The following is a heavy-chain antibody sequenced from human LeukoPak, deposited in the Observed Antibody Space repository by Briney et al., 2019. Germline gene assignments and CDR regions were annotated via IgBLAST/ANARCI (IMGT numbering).Heavy chain of an antibody. V-gene: IGHV3-30*04. Sequence: GGSLRLSCAASGFTFSSYEMHWVRQAPGKGLEWVASISYHGSNKFYADSVKGRCTISRDNSKNTLFVQMDSLGPEDTAVYFCASEGVYSGYGGPGGDAFDIWGQGTMVTVAS. CDR2: ISYHGSNK. J-gene: IGHJ3*02. CDR3: ASEGVYSGYGGPGGDAFDI. D-gene: IGHD5-12*01. CDR1: GFTFSSYE.